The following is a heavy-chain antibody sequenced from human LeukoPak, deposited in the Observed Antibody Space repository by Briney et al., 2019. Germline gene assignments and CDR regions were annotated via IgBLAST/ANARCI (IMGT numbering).Heavy chain of an antibody. CDR3: ARGRIAVGSDP. V-gene: IGHV4-34*01. CDR1: GGSFSGYY. Sequence: SETLSLTCAVYGGSFSGYYWSWIRQPPGKGLEWIGEINHSGSTNYNPSLKSRVTISVDTSKNQFSLKLSSVTAADTAVYYCARGRIAVGSDPWGQGTLVTVSS. CDR2: INHSGST. J-gene: IGHJ5*02. D-gene: IGHD6-19*01.